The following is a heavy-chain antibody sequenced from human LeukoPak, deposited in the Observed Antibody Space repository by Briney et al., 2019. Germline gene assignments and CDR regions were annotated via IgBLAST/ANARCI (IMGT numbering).Heavy chain of an antibody. D-gene: IGHD3-10*01. V-gene: IGHV4-34*01. CDR2: INHSGST. Sequence: PSATLSLTCAVYGGSFSGYYWSWIRQPPGKGLEWIGEINHSGSTNYNPSLKSRVTISVGTSKNQFSLKLSSVTAADTAVYYCARGARGYYYYYYMDVWGKGTTVTVSS. J-gene: IGHJ6*03. CDR3: ARGARGYYYYYYMDV. CDR1: GGSFSGYY.